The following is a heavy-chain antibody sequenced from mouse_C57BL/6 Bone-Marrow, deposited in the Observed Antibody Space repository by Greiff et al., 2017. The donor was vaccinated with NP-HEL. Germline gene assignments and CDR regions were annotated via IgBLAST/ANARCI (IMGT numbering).Heavy chain of an antibody. Sequence: EVQRVESGGGLVKPGGSLKLSCAASGFTFSSYAMSWVRQTPEKRLEWVATISDGGSYTYYPDNVKGRFTISRDNAKNNLYLQMSHLKSEDTAMYYCARGGGRYDYDPSMDYWGQGTSVTVSS. V-gene: IGHV5-4*01. J-gene: IGHJ4*01. CDR1: GFTFSSYA. CDR3: ARGGGRYDYDPSMDY. CDR2: ISDGGSYT. D-gene: IGHD2-4*01.